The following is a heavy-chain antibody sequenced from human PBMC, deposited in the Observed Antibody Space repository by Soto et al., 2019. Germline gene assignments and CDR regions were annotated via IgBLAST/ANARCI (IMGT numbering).Heavy chain of an antibody. CDR1: GFTFSSYS. V-gene: IGHV3-48*01. CDR2: IRNNRSNK. J-gene: IGHJ4*02. D-gene: IGHD4-4*01. CDR3: AKESSMTTIADY. Sequence: GGSLRLSCAASGFTFSSYSMNWVRQAPGKGLEWVSYIRNNRSNKYYADSVKGRFTISRDNAKNTLYLQMNSLRAEDTAVYYCAKESSMTTIADYWGQGTLVTVSS.